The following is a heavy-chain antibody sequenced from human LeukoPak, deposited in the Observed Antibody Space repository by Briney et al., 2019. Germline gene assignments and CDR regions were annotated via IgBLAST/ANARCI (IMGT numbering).Heavy chain of an antibody. D-gene: IGHD6-13*01. J-gene: IGHJ4*02. CDR3: ARFGASSSWGYYFDY. Sequence: VAAVQDSCKTSGYTLTRYRTSSGRQPPGQGVEWMGWISAYNGNTNCPQKLQGRLTMTTDTSTSPDYMEQRSLRSDDTAVYYCARFGASSSWGYYFDYWGQGTLVTVSS. V-gene: IGHV1-18*01. CDR2: ISAYNGNT. CDR1: GYTLTRYR.